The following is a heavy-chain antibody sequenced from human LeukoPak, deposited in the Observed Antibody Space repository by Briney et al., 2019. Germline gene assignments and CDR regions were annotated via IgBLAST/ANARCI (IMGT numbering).Heavy chain of an antibody. CDR1: EFTFSSYN. V-gene: IGHV3-21*01. Sequence: PGGSLRLSCAASEFTFSSYNMNWVRQAPGKGLEWVSSISSSSDYIYYADSVKGRFTISRDNAKNSLYLQMNSLRAEDTAMYYCARVVPYYYYMDVWGKGTTVTISS. J-gene: IGHJ6*03. CDR3: ARVVPYYYYMDV. D-gene: IGHD3-10*02. CDR2: ISSSSDYI.